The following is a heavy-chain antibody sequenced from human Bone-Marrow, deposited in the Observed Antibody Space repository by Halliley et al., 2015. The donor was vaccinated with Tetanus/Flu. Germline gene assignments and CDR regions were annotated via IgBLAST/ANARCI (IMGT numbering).Heavy chain of an antibody. V-gene: IGHV3-23*01. CDR2: ISSSGDST. J-gene: IGHJ3*02. D-gene: IGHD4-17*01. CDR3: ANPGMTTVTTRESSDAFDI. CDR1: GFTFAAYA. Sequence: SLRLSCAASGFTFAAYAMSWVRQAPGKGLEWVSHISSSGDSTYYADSLKGRFTISRDNSKNTLHLQMNSLRTDDTAVYYCANPGMTTVTTRESSDAFDIWGQGTMVTVSS.